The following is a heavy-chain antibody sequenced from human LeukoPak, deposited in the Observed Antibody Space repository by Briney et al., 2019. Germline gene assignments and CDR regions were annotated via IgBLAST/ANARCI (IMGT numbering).Heavy chain of an antibody. CDR2: ISNTGSVI. V-gene: IGHV3-48*03. CDR3: ARCGGTCYMDF. J-gene: IGHJ4*02. CDR1: GFTFSGYE. Sequence: GGSLRLSCAASGFTFSGYEMNWVRQAPGKGLEWVSYISNTGSVIHYADSVNGRFTISRDNTKNSLYLQMNSLRAEDTAVYYCARCGGTCYMDFWGRGTLVTVSS. D-gene: IGHD2-21*01.